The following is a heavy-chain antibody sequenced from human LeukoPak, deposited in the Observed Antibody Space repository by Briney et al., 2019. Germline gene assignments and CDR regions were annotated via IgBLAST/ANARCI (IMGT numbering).Heavy chain of an antibody. J-gene: IGHJ5*02. CDR3: ARLGAAVFNWFDP. Sequence: PSETLSLTCTVSGGSISSYYLSWIRQPPGKGLEWIGYIYDSGSTNYNPSLKSRVTISVATSKHQFPLKWSSVTAADTAVYYCARLGAAVFNWFDPWGQGTLVTVSS. V-gene: IGHV4-59*08. CDR1: GGSISSYY. CDR2: IYDSGST. D-gene: IGHD6-13*01.